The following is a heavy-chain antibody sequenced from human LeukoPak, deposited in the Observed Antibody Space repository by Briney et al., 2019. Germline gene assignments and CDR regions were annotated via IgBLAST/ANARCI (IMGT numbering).Heavy chain of an antibody. D-gene: IGHD3-16*01. CDR1: GYTFTSYG. CDR3: AREGALTFDY. Sequence: GASVKVSCKASGYTFTSYGITWVRQAPGQGLEWMGWIRVYNGNTDYAQKLQGRVTMTTDTSTSTAYMELRSLRSDDTAVYYCAREGALTFDYWGQGTLVTVSS. CDR2: IRVYNGNT. V-gene: IGHV1-18*01. J-gene: IGHJ4*02.